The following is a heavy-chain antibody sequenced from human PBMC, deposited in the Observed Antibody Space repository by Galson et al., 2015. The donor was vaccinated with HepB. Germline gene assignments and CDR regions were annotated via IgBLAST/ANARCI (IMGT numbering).Heavy chain of an antibody. J-gene: IGHJ6*02. D-gene: IGHD3-3*01. V-gene: IGHV1-18*04. CDR1: GYTFTSYG. CDR3: ARVLSPADYDFWSGSNYYGMDV. CDR2: ISTYNGNT. Sequence: SVKVSCKASGYTFTSYGISWVRQAPGQGLEWMGWISTYNGNTNYAQKVQGRVTLTTDTSTSTAYMELRSLRSDDTAVYYCARVLSPADYDFWSGSNYYGMDVWGQGTTVTVSS.